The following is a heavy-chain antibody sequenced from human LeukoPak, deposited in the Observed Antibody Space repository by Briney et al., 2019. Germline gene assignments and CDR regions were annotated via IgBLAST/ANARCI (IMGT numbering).Heavy chain of an antibody. J-gene: IGHJ3*02. D-gene: IGHD1-14*01. V-gene: IGHV1-69*13. CDR3: ARGGAGDSSFITEASAYYT. CDR2: IIPIFGTA. Sequence: ASVKVSCKASGGTFSSYAISWVRQAPGQGLEWMGGIIPIFGTANYAQKFQGRVTLSADESSNAVFIQLDSLTSEDTAVYYCARGGAGDSSFITEASAYYTWGQGTMVSVSS. CDR1: GGTFSSYA.